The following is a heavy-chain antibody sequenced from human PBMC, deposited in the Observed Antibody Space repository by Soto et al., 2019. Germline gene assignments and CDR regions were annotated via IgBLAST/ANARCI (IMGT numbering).Heavy chain of an antibody. D-gene: IGHD3-3*01. CDR1: GYTFTSYA. CDR2: INAGNGNT. CDR3: ARQISERITIFGVVIDGHGIDY. Sequence: QVQLVQSGAEVKKPGASVKVSCKASGYTFTSYAMHWVRQAPGQRLEWMGWINAGNGNTKYSQKFQGRVTITRDTSASTAYMELSSLRSEDTAVYYSARQISERITIFGVVIDGHGIDYWGQGTLVTVSS. J-gene: IGHJ4*02. V-gene: IGHV1-3*01.